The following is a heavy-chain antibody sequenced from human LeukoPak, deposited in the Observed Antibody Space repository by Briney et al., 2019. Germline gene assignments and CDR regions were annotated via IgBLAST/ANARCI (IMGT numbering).Heavy chain of an antibody. CDR1: GGSISSYY. D-gene: IGHD6-6*01. CDR3: ASFPREYSSSGEAFDI. CDR2: IYTSGST. Sequence: SETLSLTCTVSGGSISSYYWSWIRQPAGKGLEWIGRIYTSGSTNYNPSLKSRVTISVDKSKNQFSLKLSSVTAADTAVYYCASFPREYSSSGEAFDIWGQGTMATVSS. V-gene: IGHV4-4*07. J-gene: IGHJ3*02.